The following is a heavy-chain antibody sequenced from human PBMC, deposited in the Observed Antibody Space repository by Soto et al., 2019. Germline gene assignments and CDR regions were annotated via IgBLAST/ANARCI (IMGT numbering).Heavy chain of an antibody. Sequence: QVQLVESGGGVVQPGRSLRLSCAASGFTFSSYGMHWVRQAPGKGLEWVAVIWYDGSNKYYADSVKGRFTISRDNSKNTLYLQMNSLRAEDTAVYYCASAYYDFWSGYSPSLGYWGQGTLVTVSS. D-gene: IGHD3-3*01. J-gene: IGHJ4*02. CDR3: ASAYYDFWSGYSPSLGY. CDR1: GFTFSSYG. CDR2: IWYDGSNK. V-gene: IGHV3-33*01.